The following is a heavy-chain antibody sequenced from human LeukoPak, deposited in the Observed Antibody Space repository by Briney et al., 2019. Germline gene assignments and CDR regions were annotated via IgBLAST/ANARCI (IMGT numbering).Heavy chain of an antibody. CDR1: GFTVSSNY. D-gene: IGHD3-22*01. J-gene: IGHJ4*02. CDR2: ISGSGGST. V-gene: IGHV3-23*01. Sequence: GGSLRLSCAASGFTVSSNYMSWVRQAPGKGLEWVSAISGSGGSTFYADSVKGRFTISRDNSKNMLYLQMNSLRAEDTAVYYCAKDLVFYYDSMDYWGQGTLVTVSS. CDR3: AKDLVFYYDSMDY.